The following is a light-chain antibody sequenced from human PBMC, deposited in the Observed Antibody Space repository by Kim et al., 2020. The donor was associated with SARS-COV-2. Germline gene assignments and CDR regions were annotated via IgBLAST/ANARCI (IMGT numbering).Light chain of an antibody. Sequence: SYELTQPLSVSVALGQTARITCGGNNIGSKNMHWYQQKPGQAPVLVIYRDSNRPSGIPERFSGSNSGNTATLTISRAQAGDEADYYCQVWDSSTWVFGGGTQLTVL. J-gene: IGLJ3*02. CDR3: QVWDSSTWV. CDR1: NIGSKN. CDR2: RDS. V-gene: IGLV3-9*01.